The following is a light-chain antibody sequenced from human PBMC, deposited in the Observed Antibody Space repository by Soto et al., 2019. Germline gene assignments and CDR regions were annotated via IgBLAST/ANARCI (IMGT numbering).Light chain of an antibody. CDR2: YAS. CDR1: QIVSNN. J-gene: IGKJ5*01. V-gene: IGKV3-15*01. Sequence: EIRMTQSPATRSVSPGESATLSCRDSQIVSNNLAWYQHKPGQAPRLLIYYASTRATGIPARFSGSGSGTEFTLTISSLQSEDFALYYCQQYNDWPPITFGQGTRLEIK. CDR3: QQYNDWPPIT.